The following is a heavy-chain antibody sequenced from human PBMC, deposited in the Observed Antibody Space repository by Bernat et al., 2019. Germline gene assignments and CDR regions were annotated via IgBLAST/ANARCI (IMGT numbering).Heavy chain of an antibody. Sequence: QVQLVQSGAEVKKPGASVKVSCKVSGYTLTELSMHWVRKAPGKGLEWMGGFDPEDGETIYAQKFQGRVTMTEDTSTDTAYMELSSLRSEDTAVYYCATVSRYYYGSGSYFFDYWGQGTLVTVSS. D-gene: IGHD3-10*01. V-gene: IGHV1-24*01. J-gene: IGHJ4*02. CDR3: ATVSRYYYGSGSYFFDY. CDR2: FDPEDGET. CDR1: GYTLTELS.